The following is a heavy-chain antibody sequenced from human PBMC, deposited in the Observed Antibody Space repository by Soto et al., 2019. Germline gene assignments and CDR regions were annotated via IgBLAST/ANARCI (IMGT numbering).Heavy chain of an antibody. V-gene: IGHV3-7*01. J-gene: IGHJ4*02. CDR2: IKQDGSEK. D-gene: IGHD6-6*01. Sequence: GGSLRLSCAASGFTFSSYWMSWVRQAPGKGLEWVANIKQDGSEKYYVDSVKGRFTISRDNAKNSLYLQMNSLRAEDTAVYYCARSEYSSSGDYFDYWGQGTLVTVSS. CDR1: GFTFSSYW. CDR3: ARSEYSSSGDYFDY.